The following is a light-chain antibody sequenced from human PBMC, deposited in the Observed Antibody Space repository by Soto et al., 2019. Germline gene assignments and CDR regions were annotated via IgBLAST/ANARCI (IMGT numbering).Light chain of an antibody. CDR3: QQYGTSPRT. J-gene: IGKJ1*01. Sequence: EIVLTQSPGTLSLSPGERATLSCRATESVSSNYLAWYQQKPGQAPRVLIYGASIRATGIPDRFRGSGSETDFTLTISRLEPEDFAVYYCQQYGTSPRTFGQGTKVEIK. CDR2: GAS. V-gene: IGKV3-20*01. CDR1: ESVSSNY.